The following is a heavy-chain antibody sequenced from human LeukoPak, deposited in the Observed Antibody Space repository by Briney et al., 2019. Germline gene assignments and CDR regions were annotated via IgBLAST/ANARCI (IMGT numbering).Heavy chain of an antibody. D-gene: IGHD3-3*01. V-gene: IGHV3-74*01. Sequence: GGSLRLSCAASGFTFSSYAMSWVRQAPGKGLVWVSRINSDGSTTSYADSVKGRFTISRDNAKNTLYLQMNSLRAEDTAVYYCARADYDFWSGPNDALDIWGQGTMVTVSS. CDR1: GFTFSSYA. CDR2: INSDGSTT. J-gene: IGHJ3*02. CDR3: ARADYDFWSGPNDALDI.